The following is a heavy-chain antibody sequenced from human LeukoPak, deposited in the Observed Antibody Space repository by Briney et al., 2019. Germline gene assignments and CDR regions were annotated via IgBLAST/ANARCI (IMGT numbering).Heavy chain of an antibody. CDR2: ISNSDYST. CDR1: GFTFSSYA. CDR3: ARGRVITG. Sequence: GGSLRLSCAASGFTFSSYAMSWVRQAPGKGLEWVSTISNSDYSTYYADSVKGRFTISRANSENTLYLQMNSLRAEDTAVYYCARGRVITGWGQGTLVTVSS. V-gene: IGHV3-23*01. J-gene: IGHJ4*02. D-gene: IGHD3-22*01.